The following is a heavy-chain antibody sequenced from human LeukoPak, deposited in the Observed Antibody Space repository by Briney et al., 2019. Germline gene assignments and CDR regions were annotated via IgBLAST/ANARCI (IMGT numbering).Heavy chain of an antibody. V-gene: IGHV4-30-2*01. CDR3: ASSIAAAGPRFDY. CDR1: GGSISSGGYY. D-gene: IGHD6-13*01. J-gene: IGHJ4*02. CDR2: IYHSGST. Sequence: SETLSLTCTVSGGSISSGGYYWSWIRQPPGKGLEWIGYIYHSGSTYYNPSLKSRVTISVDRSKNQFSLKLSSVTAADTAVYYCASSIAAAGPRFDYWGQGTLVTVSS.